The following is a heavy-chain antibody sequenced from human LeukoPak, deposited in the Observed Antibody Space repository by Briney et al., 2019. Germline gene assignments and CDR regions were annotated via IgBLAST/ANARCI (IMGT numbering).Heavy chain of an antibody. J-gene: IGHJ4*02. CDR1: GFTFSSYA. CDR3: AKDGGSGSYEKNY. CDR2: ISGSGGST. Sequence: GGSLRLSCAASGFTFSSYAMSWVRQAPGKGLEWVSAISGSGGSTYYADSVKGRFTISRDNSKNTLYLQMNSLIAEDTAVYYCAKDGGSGSYEKNYWGQGTLVTVSS. V-gene: IGHV3-23*01. D-gene: IGHD1-26*01.